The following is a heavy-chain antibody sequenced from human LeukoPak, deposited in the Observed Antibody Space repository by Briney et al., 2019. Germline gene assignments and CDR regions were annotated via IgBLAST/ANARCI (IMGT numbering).Heavy chain of an antibody. CDR1: GFTFDDYG. V-gene: IGHV3-20*04. CDR2: INWNGGST. J-gene: IGHJ4*02. CDR3: ARESHSSSWYGVLGY. Sequence: PGGSLRLSCAASGFTFDDYGMSWVRQAPGKGLEWVSGINWNGGSTGYADSVKGRFTISRDNAKNSLYLQMNSLRAEDTALYCCARESHSSSWYGVLGYWGQGTLVTVSS. D-gene: IGHD6-13*01.